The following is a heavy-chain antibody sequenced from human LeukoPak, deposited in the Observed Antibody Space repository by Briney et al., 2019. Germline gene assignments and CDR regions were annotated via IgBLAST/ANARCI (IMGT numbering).Heavy chain of an antibody. V-gene: IGHV4-59*01. Sequence: NPAETLSLTCTVSGGFISSYYWSWIRQPPGKGLEWIGYISYSGSTNYNPSLKGRVTTSVDTSKNQFSLELNSLTPADTAVYYWAILFYASSCYYAPGSWYFDLWGRGTLVTVSS. CDR1: GGFISSYY. J-gene: IGHJ2*01. CDR2: ISYSGST. D-gene: IGHD3-22*01. CDR3: AILFYASSCYYAPGSWYFDL.